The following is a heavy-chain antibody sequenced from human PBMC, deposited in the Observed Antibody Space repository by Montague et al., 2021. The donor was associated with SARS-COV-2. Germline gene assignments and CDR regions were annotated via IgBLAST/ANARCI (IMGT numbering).Heavy chain of an antibody. CDR2: IYWNDDK. D-gene: IGHD2-8*01. J-gene: IGHJ1*01. CDR1: GFSLSTSAVG. V-gene: IGHV2-5*01. Sequence: PALVKPTQTLTLTCSFSGFSLSTSAVGVGWIRQPPGKALEWLAVIYWNDDKYYDPSLNSRLTITKDTSKNRVVLTMTNMDPVDTATYYCAHRIQNLNGFQXWGQGTLVTVSS. CDR3: AHRIQNLNGFQX.